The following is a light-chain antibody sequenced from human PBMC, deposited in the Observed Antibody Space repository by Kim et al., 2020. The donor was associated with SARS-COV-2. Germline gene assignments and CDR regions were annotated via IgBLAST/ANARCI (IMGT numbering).Light chain of an antibody. CDR1: SSDVGDYNY. V-gene: IGLV2-8*01. CDR2: GVT. Sequence: GQSVTISCTGTSSDVGDYNYVSWYQQHPGKAPKLMIYGVTKRPSGVPDRFSGSKSGNTASLTVSGLQAEDEADYYCSSYAGSNTWVFGGGTQLTVL. J-gene: IGLJ3*02. CDR3: SSYAGSNTWV.